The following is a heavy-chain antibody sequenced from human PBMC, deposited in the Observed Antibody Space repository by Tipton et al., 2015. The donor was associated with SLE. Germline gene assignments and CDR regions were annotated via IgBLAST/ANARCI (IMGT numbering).Heavy chain of an antibody. D-gene: IGHD2-21*01. J-gene: IGHJ6*02. Sequence: TLSLTCTVSGGSISSSSYYWGWIRQPPGKGLEWIGSIYYSGSTYYNPSLKSRVTISVDRSKNQFSLKLSSVTAADTAVYYCARVAYCGGDCSFHGMDVWGQGTTVTVSS. CDR2: IYYSGST. CDR3: ARVAYCGGDCSFHGMDV. V-gene: IGHV4-39*07. CDR1: GGSISSSSYY.